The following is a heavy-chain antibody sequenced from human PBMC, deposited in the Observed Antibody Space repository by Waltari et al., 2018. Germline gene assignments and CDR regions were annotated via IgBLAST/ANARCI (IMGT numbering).Heavy chain of an antibody. J-gene: IGHJ4*02. Sequence: QLQLRQSGPGLVKPSDSLSLTCAVSGASVTSDFLWNWVRQPPGKGLEWIGQIRGDGRTNYNPSLESGVTVSMETLNNQFSLKVSSVTAADTAVYYCARDRGRGLYLDSWGQGTLVTVS. CDR3: ARDRGRGLYLDS. D-gene: IGHD2-15*01. CDR1: GASVTSDFL. V-gene: IGHV4-4*02. CDR2: IRGDGRT.